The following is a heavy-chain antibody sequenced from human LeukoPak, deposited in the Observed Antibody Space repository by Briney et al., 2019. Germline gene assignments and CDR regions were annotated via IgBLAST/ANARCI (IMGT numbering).Heavy chain of an antibody. J-gene: IGHJ4*02. V-gene: IGHV3-21*01. CDR3: ARDQYYYDSTEYYDANNFDF. CDR2: ISSGGSYI. Sequence: GGSLRLSCAASGFSFITYSMSWVRQAPGKGLEWVSAISSGGSYIYYADSVKGRLTISRDDAKKSLYLQMNSLRAEDTAAYYCARDQYYYDSTEYYDANNFDFWGQGTLVTVSS. CDR1: GFSFITYS. D-gene: IGHD3-22*01.